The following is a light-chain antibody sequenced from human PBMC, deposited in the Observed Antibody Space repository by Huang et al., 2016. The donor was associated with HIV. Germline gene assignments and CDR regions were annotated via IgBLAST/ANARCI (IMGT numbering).Light chain of an antibody. J-gene: IGKJ1*01. CDR2: DAS. CDR3: QQYSSYPWT. V-gene: IGKV1-5*01. Sequence: DIQMTQSPSTLSASVGDRVTITCRASQSISTWLAWYQQIPGKAPKLLFYDASSLESGVPSRFSGSGSGTEFALTISSLQPDNFATYYCQQYSSYPWTFGQGTKVEIK. CDR1: QSISTW.